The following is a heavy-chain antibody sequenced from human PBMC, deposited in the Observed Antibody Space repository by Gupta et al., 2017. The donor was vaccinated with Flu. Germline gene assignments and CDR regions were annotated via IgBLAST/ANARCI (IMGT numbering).Heavy chain of an antibody. V-gene: IGHV1-3*01. J-gene: IGHJ6*02. CDR2: INAGNGNP. CDR3: ARDGNAIDV. Sequence: QVQLVQSGAEVKKPGASVKVSCKASGYMFTNYGMHWVRQAPGQRPEWMGWINAGNGNPTYSQKFHDRVTITRDTSARTVYMELSSLRSEDTAAYYCARDGNAIDVWGQGTTVTVSS. D-gene: IGHD1-26*01. CDR1: GYMFTNYG.